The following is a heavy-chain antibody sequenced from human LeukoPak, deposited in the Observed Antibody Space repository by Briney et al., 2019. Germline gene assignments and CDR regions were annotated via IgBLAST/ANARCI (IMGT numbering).Heavy chain of an antibody. CDR3: ARDERGSGWSFDN. Sequence: SETLSLTCTVSGGSISSYSWSWIRRPAGKGLEWIGRIYSSGSTNYNPSLKSRVTMSVDTSKNQFSLKLSSVTAADTAVYYCARDERGSGWSFDNWGQGTLVTVSS. CDR1: GGSISSYS. J-gene: IGHJ4*02. D-gene: IGHD6-19*01. CDR2: IYSSGST. V-gene: IGHV4-4*07.